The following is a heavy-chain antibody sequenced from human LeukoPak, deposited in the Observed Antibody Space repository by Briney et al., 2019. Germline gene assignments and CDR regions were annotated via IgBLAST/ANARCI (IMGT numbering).Heavy chain of an antibody. CDR3: AKVKLKTGRAAAGYYYYYYMDV. D-gene: IGHD6-13*01. CDR2: INHSGST. J-gene: IGHJ6*03. V-gene: IGHV4-39*07. CDR1: GGSISSSSYY. Sequence: SETLPLTCTVSGGSISSSSYYWGWIRQPPGKGLEWIGEINHSGSTNYNPSLKSRVTISVDTSKNQFSLKLSSVTAADTAVYYCAKVKLKTGRAAAGYYYYYYMDVWGKGTTVTVSS.